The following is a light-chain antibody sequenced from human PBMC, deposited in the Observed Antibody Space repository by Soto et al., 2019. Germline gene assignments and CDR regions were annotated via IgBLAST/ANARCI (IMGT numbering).Light chain of an antibody. CDR1: QSVSSSY. CDR2: GAS. J-gene: IGKJ5*01. V-gene: IGKV3D-20*02. Sequence: DIVLTRSPATLSVSPGERATLSCRASQSVSSSYLAWYQQKPGQAPRLLIYGASSRATGIPDRFSGSGSGTDFTLTISSLEPEDFAVYYCQQRSNWPITFGQGTRLEIK. CDR3: QQRSNWPIT.